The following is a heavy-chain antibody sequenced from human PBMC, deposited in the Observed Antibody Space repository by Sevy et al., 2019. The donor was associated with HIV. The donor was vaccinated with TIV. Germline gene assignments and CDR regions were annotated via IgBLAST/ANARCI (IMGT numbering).Heavy chain of an antibody. CDR2: IKQDGSDK. Sequence: GGSMRLSCVASGFTLSSYWMSWVRQVPGQGLEWVADIKQDGSDKNYRDSVKGRFTISRDNAKKSLYLKMNNLRVEDTALYYCVRVRAFLLFGELPRYRFDSWGQGTLLTVSS. CDR3: VRVRAFLLFGELPRYRFDS. V-gene: IGHV3-7*04. D-gene: IGHD3-10*01. CDR1: GFTLSSYW. J-gene: IGHJ4*02.